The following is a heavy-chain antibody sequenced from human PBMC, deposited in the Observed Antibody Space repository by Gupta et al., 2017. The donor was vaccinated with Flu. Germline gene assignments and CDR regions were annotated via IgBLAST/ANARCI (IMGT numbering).Heavy chain of an antibody. Sequence: EGQLVESGGGLVQPGGSLRLSCGASGFTLSAYWMSWVRQAPGKGPELVANINRDGSVINYMDFVRGRFTISRDNAKNAVYFQMNSMRVDDTAVYYCARDVGSGDYDSWGQGTLVTVSS. CDR1: GFTLSAYW. V-gene: IGHV3-7*01. CDR3: ARDVGSGDYDS. CDR2: INRDGSVI. J-gene: IGHJ5*01. D-gene: IGHD4-17*01.